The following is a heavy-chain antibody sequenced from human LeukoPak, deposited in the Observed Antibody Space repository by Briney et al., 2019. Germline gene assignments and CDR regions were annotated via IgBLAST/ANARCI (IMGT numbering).Heavy chain of an antibody. D-gene: IGHD6-19*01. Sequence: PSGTLSLTCAASGGSISSSNWWSWVRQPPGKGLEWIGEIYHSGSTNYNPSLKSRVTISVDKSKNQFSLKLSSVTAADTAVYYCARAPAVAGTSYYFDYWGQGTLVTVSS. V-gene: IGHV4-4*02. J-gene: IGHJ4*02. CDR3: ARAPAVAGTSYYFDY. CDR1: GGSISSSNW. CDR2: IYHSGST.